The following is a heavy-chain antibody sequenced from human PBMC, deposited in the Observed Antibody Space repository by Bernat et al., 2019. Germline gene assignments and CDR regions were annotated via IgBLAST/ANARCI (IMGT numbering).Heavy chain of an antibody. CDR1: GYSIRSGYY. J-gene: IGHJ1*01. D-gene: IGHD3-22*01. V-gene: IGHV4-38-2*02. CDR3: AREDYDSSGYYASACFQL. CDR2: MYLSGNT. Sequence: QVQLQESGPGLVKPSETLSLTCDVSGYSIRSGYYWAWIRQPPGKGLEWIGTMYLSGNTYYNPSLKSRVTMSVDTSKNQFSLKLSSVTAADTAVYYCAREDYDSSGYYASACFQLWGQGTLVAVPS.